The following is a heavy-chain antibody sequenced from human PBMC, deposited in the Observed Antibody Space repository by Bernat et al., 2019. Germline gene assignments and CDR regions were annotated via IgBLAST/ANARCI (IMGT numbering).Heavy chain of an antibody. Sequence: QVQLVESGGGLVKPGESLRLSCAASGFVFSKFYLTWIRQPPGKRLEWVSNHADYMRGRFTIPRDDAKNSLYLQMSSLRAEDTAVYFCARASKYCSTSTCYSSAFDLWGQGTMVTVSS. CDR1: GFVFSKFY. CDR3: ARASKYCSTSTCYSSAFDL. D-gene: IGHD2-15*01. J-gene: IGHJ3*01. V-gene: IGHV3-11*01.